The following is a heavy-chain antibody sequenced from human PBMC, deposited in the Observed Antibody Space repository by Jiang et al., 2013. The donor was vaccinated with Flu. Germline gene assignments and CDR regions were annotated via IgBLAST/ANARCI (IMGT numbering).Heavy chain of an antibody. CDR3: ARLPNPYAGSLIIGGDLDS. CDR2: MFYSGST. D-gene: IGHD2-2*01. Sequence: VKPSETLSLTCTVSGYFISSGYYWGWIRQPPGKGLEWVGDMFYSGSTFYNASLRSRVTISVDTSKNIFSLKLTSVTAADTAVYYCARLPNPYAGSLIIGGDLDSWGQGTLVTVSS. J-gene: IGHJ4*02. CDR1: GYFISSGYY. V-gene: IGHV4-38-2*02.